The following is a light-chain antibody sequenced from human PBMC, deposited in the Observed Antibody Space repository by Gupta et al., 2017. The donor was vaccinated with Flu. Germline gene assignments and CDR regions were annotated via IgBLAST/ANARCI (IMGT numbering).Light chain of an antibody. CDR1: QSLVHTDGKTY. CDR2: ESF. CDR3: MQSIQFPLT. V-gene: IGKV2D-29*02. J-gene: IGKJ4*01. Sequence: DIVMTQSPVSVSVTVGQPASISCRSSQSLVHTDGKTYLYWYFQRPGQSPQLLIYESFNRFSGVPDRISGGGSGTDFTLNFSRVEAEDVGTYYCMQSIQFPLTFGGGTKVEIK.